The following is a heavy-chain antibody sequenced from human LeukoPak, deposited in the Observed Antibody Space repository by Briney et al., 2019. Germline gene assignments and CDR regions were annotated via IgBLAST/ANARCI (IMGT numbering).Heavy chain of an antibody. CDR2: ISSSSTTI. CDR1: GVTFSIYS. V-gene: IGHV3-48*01. Sequence: GGSLRLSCAASGVTFSIYSMIWVRQAPGKGLEWVSYISSSSTTIYYADSVKGRFTVSRDNAKNSLYLQMNSLRAEDTAVYYCARGWFGEGVWGQGTLVTVSS. J-gene: IGHJ4*02. D-gene: IGHD3-10*01. CDR3: ARGWFGEGV.